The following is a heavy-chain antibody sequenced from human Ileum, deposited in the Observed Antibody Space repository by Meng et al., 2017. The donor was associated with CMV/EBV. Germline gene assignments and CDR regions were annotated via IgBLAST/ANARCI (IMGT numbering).Heavy chain of an antibody. CDR3: AKGLYPTYYFDSSAYRGLNV. V-gene: IGHV3-23*03. Sequence: GGSLRLSCAASGFTFSSYAMSWVRQAPGRGLEWVSVTYSGGSSTLFPDSVKGRFSISRDDSKDTLYLQMNSLTAEDTAVYYCAKGLYPTYYFDSSAYRGLNVWGQGTTVTVSS. D-gene: IGHD3-22*01. CDR1: GFTFSSYA. J-gene: IGHJ6*02. CDR2: TYSGGSST.